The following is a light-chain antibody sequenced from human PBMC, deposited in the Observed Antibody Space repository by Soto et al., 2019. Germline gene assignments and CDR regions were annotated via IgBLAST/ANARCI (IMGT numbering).Light chain of an antibody. J-gene: IGKJ5*01. CDR3: QQRSNWLPIT. CDR2: DAS. V-gene: IGKV3-11*01. CDR1: QSVSSY. Sequence: EIVLTQSPATLSLSPGERATLSCSASQSVSSYLAWYQQKPGQAPRLLIYDASNRATGIPARFSGSGSGTDFTLTISSLEPEDFAVYYCQQRSNWLPITFGQGTRLEI.